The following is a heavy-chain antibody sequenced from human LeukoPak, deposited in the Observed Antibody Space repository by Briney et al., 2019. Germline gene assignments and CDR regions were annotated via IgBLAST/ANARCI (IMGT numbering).Heavy chain of an antibody. J-gene: IGHJ4*02. Sequence: GGSLRLSCAASGFTFSDYDMHWVRQATGKGLEWVSAIGTAGDTYYTGSVKGRFTISRENAKNSLYLQMNSLRAGVTAVYYCARVAKERVGGVYYFDYWGQGTLVTVSS. CDR2: IGTAGDT. CDR3: ARVAKERVGGVYYFDY. CDR1: GFTFSDYD. V-gene: IGHV3-13*01. D-gene: IGHD1-1*01.